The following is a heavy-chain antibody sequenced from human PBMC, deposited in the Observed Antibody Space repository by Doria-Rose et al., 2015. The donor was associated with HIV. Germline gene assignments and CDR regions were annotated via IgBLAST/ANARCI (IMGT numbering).Heavy chain of an antibody. Sequence: GGYYWSWIRQHPGKGLEWIGYIYYSGSTYYNPSLKSRVTISVDTSKNQFSLKLSSVTAADTAVYYCAREGWASDKGAWFDPWGQGTLVTVSS. CDR3: AREGWASDKGAWFDP. D-gene: IGHD1-26*01. J-gene: IGHJ5*02. CDR1: GGYY. V-gene: IGHV4-31*02. CDR2: IYYSGST.